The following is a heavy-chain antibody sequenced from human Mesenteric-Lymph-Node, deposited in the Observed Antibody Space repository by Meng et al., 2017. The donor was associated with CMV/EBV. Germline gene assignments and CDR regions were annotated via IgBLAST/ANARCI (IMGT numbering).Heavy chain of an antibody. J-gene: IGHJ6*02. Sequence: GESLKISCAASGFTFSSYSMNWVRQAPGKGLEWVSSISSSSYIYYADSVKGRFTISRDNAKNSLYLQMNSLRAEDTAVYYCARGSSSSWYYYGMDVWGQGTTVTVSS. D-gene: IGHD6-13*01. CDR2: ISSSSYI. CDR3: ARGSSSSWYYYGMDV. V-gene: IGHV3-21*01. CDR1: GFTFSSYS.